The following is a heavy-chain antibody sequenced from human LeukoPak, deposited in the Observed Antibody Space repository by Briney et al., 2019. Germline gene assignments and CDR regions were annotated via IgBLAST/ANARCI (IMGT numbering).Heavy chain of an antibody. Sequence: ASVKVSCKASGYTFVDYYLYWVRQAPGQGLEWMGWLNPRSGATNYAQKFQARVTMTRDTSINTAYMELSRLRSDDTAVYYCARDHKRGSTGYDMPADWGQGTLVTVSS. CDR1: GYTFVDYY. D-gene: IGHD5-12*01. CDR2: LNPRSGAT. CDR3: ARDHKRGSTGYDMPAD. J-gene: IGHJ4*02. V-gene: IGHV1-2*02.